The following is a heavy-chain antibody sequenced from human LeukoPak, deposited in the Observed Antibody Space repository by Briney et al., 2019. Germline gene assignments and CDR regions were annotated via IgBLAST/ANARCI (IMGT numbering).Heavy chain of an antibody. CDR2: INHSGST. Sequence: SESLSLTCAVYAWSFSDYYWRWIRQPPGKGLEWMGVINHSGSTNYNPSLKSRVTISVDTPKNQFSLKLSSVTAADTAVYYCARDLSIAVAGTGSYNWFDPWGQGTLVTVSS. V-gene: IGHV4-34*01. J-gene: IGHJ5*02. CDR3: ARDLSIAVAGTGSYNWFDP. CDR1: AWSFSDYY. D-gene: IGHD6-19*01.